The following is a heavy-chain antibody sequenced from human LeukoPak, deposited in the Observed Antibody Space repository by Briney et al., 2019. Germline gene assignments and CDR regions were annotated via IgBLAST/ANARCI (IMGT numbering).Heavy chain of an antibody. V-gene: IGHV3-23*01. CDR3: AKDSSYYYDSSDC. Sequence: GGSLRLSCAASGFTFSSYAMSWVRQAPGKGLEWVSAISGSGGSTYYADSVKGRFTISRDSSKNTLYLQMNSLRAEDTAVYYCAKDSSYYYDSSDCWGQGTLVTVSS. CDR2: ISGSGGST. CDR1: GFTFSSYA. D-gene: IGHD3-22*01. J-gene: IGHJ4*02.